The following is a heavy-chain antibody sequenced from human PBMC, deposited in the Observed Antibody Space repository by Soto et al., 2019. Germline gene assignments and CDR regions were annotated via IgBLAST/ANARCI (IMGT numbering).Heavy chain of an antibody. Sequence: EVQLVESGGGLVKPGGSLRLSCAASGFNFNSYTINWVRQAPGKRREWLSSISSSGYIFSTDSVRGRFTISRDNAKNSVYLQINSLRAEDTAVYFCARDCSGGSCSPGMDVWGQGTTVTVSS. CDR1: GFNFNSYT. CDR2: ISSSGYI. J-gene: IGHJ6*02. CDR3: ARDCSGGSCSPGMDV. D-gene: IGHD2-15*01. V-gene: IGHV3-21*01.